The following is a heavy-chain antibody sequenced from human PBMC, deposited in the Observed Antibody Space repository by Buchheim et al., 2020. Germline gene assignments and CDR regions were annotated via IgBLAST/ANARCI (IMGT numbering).Heavy chain of an antibody. Sequence: QVQLQESGPGLVKPSETLSLTCTVSGGSISNYYWSWVRQPPGKGLEWIGYIYYSGTTHYNPSLKSRVTISVDTSKNQFSLKLSSVTTADTAVYYCARDRGFQFRHMTILSNYAMDVWGQGTT. J-gene: IGHJ6*02. CDR3: ARDRGFQFRHMTILSNYAMDV. D-gene: IGHD3-10*01. CDR1: GGSISNYY. CDR2: IYYSGTT. V-gene: IGHV4-59*01.